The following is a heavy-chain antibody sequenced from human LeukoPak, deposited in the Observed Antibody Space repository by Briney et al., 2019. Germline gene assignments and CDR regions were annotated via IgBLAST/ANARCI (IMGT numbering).Heavy chain of an antibody. J-gene: IGHJ4*02. CDR3: ARPAYCSGGSCHRDY. Sequence: GESLKISCKGSGYSFTSYWIGWVRQMPGKGLEWMGIIYPGDSDTRYSPSFQGQVTISADKSISTAYLQWSSLQASDTAMYYCARPAYCSGGSCHRDYWGQGTLVTVSS. V-gene: IGHV5-51*01. D-gene: IGHD2-15*01. CDR1: GYSFTSYW. CDR2: IYPGDSDT.